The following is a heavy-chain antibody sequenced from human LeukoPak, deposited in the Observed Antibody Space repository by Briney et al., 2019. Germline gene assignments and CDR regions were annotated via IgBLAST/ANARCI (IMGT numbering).Heavy chain of an antibody. CDR2: FDPEDGET. J-gene: IGHJ4*02. Sequence: ASVKVPCKVSGYTLTELSMHWVRQAPGKGLEWMGGFDPEDGETIYAQKFQGRVTMTEDTSTDTAYMELSSLRSEDTAVYYCATYDILTGYHNYFDYWGQGTLVTVSS. CDR1: GYTLTELS. CDR3: ATYDILTGYHNYFDY. V-gene: IGHV1-24*01. D-gene: IGHD3-9*01.